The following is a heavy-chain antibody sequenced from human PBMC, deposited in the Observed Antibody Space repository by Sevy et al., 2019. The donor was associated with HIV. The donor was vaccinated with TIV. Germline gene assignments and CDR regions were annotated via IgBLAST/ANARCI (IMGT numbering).Heavy chain of an antibody. CDR1: GGTFSSYA. CDR3: ARSPYIVVVPAATYYYGMDV. CDR2: IIPIFGTA. D-gene: IGHD2-2*01. Sequence: ASVKVSCKASGGTFSSYAISWVRQAPGQGLEWMGGIIPIFGTANYAQKFQGRVTITADESTSTAYMELSSLRSEDTAVYYCARSPYIVVVPAATYYYGMDVWGQGTTVTVSS. V-gene: IGHV1-69*13. J-gene: IGHJ6*02.